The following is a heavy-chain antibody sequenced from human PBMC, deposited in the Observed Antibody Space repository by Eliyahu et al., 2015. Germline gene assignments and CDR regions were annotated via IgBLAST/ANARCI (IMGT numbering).Heavy chain of an antibody. V-gene: IGHV1-69*01. CDR3: ARGGEEHQLQSRPFDY. CDR2: IVPIFGTA. D-gene: IGHD3-16*01. J-gene: IGHJ4*01. Sequence: QVQLVQSGPEVKKPGSSVKVSCKASGGXFSRYAISWVRQAPGQGLEWMGGIVPIFGTANYAQKFHGRVTITADESTNTAYMDLNSLKSEDTAMYYCARGGEEHQLQSRPFDYWGQGTLVTVSS. CDR1: GGXFSRYA.